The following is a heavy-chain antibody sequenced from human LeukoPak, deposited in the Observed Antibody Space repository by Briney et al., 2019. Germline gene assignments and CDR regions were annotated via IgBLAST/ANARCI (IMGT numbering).Heavy chain of an antibody. CDR2: ISHSGST. Sequence: NTSETLSLTCAVYGGSFSGYYWSWIRQPPGKGLEWIGEISHSGSTNYNPSLKSRVTISVDTSKNQFSLKLSSVTAADTAVYYCARGPYIYYYYGMDVWGQGTTVTVSS. CDR1: GGSFSGYY. CDR3: ARGPYIYYYYGMDV. D-gene: IGHD1-14*01. V-gene: IGHV4-34*01. J-gene: IGHJ6*02.